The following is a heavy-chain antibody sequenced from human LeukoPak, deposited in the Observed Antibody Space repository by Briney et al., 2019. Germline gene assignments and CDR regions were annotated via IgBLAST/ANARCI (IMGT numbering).Heavy chain of an antibody. CDR1: GGAFSGYY. Sequence: SETLSLTCAVYGGAFSGYYWSWIRQPPGKGLEWIGEINHSGSTNYNPSLKSRVTISVDTSKNQFSLELSSVTAADTAVYYCARGRVLSYSSSWYGRWFDPWGQGTLVTVSS. CDR2: INHSGST. D-gene: IGHD6-13*01. J-gene: IGHJ5*02. V-gene: IGHV4-34*01. CDR3: ARGRVLSYSSSWYGRWFDP.